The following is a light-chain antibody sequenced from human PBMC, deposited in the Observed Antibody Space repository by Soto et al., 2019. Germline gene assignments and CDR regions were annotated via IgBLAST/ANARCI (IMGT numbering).Light chain of an antibody. Sequence: EIVLTQSPGTLSLSPGERATLSCRASQSVSRNYVAWYQHKPGQTPRLLIYGSSSRANGIPDRFRGSGSGTDVTLTVSRLEPEDFAVYFCQQYGSSPLTCGGGTKVEIE. CDR2: GSS. CDR3: QQYGSSPLT. CDR1: QSVSRNY. J-gene: IGKJ4*01. V-gene: IGKV3-20*01.